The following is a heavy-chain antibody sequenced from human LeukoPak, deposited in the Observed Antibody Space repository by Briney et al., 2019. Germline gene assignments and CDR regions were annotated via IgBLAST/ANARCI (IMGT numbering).Heavy chain of an antibody. D-gene: IGHD1-26*01. J-gene: IGHJ4*02. CDR2: IFYSGTT. CDR1: GGSISSSSYY. V-gene: IGHV4-39*01. CDR3: ARSVRRGFNFDY. Sequence: SETLSLTCTVSGGSISSSSYYWGWIRQPPGKGLEWIGSIFYSGTTYYNPSLKSRVTISVDTSKNQFSLKLRSVTAADTAVYYCARSVRRGFNFDYWGQGTLVTVSS.